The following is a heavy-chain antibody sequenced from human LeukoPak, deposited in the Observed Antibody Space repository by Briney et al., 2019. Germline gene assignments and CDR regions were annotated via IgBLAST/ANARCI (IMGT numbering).Heavy chain of an antibody. CDR1: GYSSTSYW. CDR2: IYPGDSDT. J-gene: IGHJ4*02. D-gene: IGHD6-13*01. CDR3: ARHGGGGGSIAVAGLDY. Sequence: GESLKISCKGSGYSSTSYWIGWVRRMPGKGLEWMGIIYPGDSDTTYSPSFQSQVTISADKSISTAYLQWSSLKASDTAMYYCARHGGGGGSIAVAGLDYRGQGTLVTVSS. V-gene: IGHV5-51*01.